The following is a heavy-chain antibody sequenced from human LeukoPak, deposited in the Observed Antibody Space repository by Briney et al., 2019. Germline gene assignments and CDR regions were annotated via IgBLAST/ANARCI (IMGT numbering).Heavy chain of an antibody. Sequence: SGGSLRLSCAASGFIVSSYYMSWVGQAPGKGLEWVSVIYSGGSTYYADSVEGRFTISRDNSKNTLYLQMNSLRAEDTAVYYCAKDLSRAVAADWFDPWDQGSLVTVSS. CDR2: IYSGGST. V-gene: IGHV3-53*01. J-gene: IGHJ5*02. D-gene: IGHD6-19*01. CDR1: GFIVSSYY. CDR3: AKDLSRAVAADWFDP.